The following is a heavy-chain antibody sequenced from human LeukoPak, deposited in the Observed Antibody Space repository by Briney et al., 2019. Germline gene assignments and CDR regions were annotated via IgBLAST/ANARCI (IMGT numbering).Heavy chain of an antibody. Sequence: GGSLRLSCGMSGITVSSDYMTWVRQAPGKGLEWVSVINSDGSKYYADSVKGRFTISRHNSKNTLYLQMNSLRAEDTAVYYCARGGDRWQSCRGYYYGMDVWGQGTTVTVSS. D-gene: IGHD2-15*01. CDR1: GITVSSDY. CDR2: INSDGSK. V-gene: IGHV3-53*04. J-gene: IGHJ6*02. CDR3: ARGGDRWQSCRGYYYGMDV.